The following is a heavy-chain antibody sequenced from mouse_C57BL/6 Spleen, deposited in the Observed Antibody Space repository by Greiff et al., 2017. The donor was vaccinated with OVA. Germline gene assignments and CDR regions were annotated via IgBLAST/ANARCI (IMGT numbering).Heavy chain of an antibody. J-gene: IGHJ3*01. CDR3: TRRNAY. V-gene: IGHV1-15*01. Sequence: LQESGAELVRPGASVTLSCKASGYTFTDYEMHWVKQTPVHGLEWIGAIDPETGGTAYNQKFKGKAILTADKSSSTAYMELRSLTSEDSAVYYCTRRNAYWGQGTLVTVSA. CDR2: IDPETGGT. CDR1: GYTFTDYE.